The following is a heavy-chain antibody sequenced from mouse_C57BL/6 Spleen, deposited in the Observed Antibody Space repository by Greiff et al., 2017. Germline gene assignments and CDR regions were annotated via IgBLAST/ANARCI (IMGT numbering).Heavy chain of an antibody. CDR3: ARSGRGFYDYASDY. Sequence: QVQLKESGAELVKPGASVKISCKASGYAFSSYWMNWVKQRPGKGLEWIGQIYTGDGDPNYNEKFKGKATLTADKSYSTAFMQLSSLTSEDSAVYFCARSGRGFYDYASDYWGQGTSVTVSS. CDR2: IYTGDGDP. V-gene: IGHV1-80*01. J-gene: IGHJ4*01. D-gene: IGHD1-1*01. CDR1: GYAFSSYW.